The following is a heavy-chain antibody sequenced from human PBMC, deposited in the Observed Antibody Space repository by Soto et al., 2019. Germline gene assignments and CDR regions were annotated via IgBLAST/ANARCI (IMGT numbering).Heavy chain of an antibody. CDR1: GYTFTGYY. V-gene: IGHV1-2*04. CDR3: ARGRSSSWYWGLYYGMDV. J-gene: IGHJ6*02. D-gene: IGHD6-13*01. Sequence: ASVKVSFKASGYTFTGYYMHWVRQAPGQGLEWMGWINPNSGGTNYAQKFQGWVTMTRDTSISTAYMELSRLRSDDTAVYYCARGRSSSWYWGLYYGMDVWGQGTTVTVSS. CDR2: INPNSGGT.